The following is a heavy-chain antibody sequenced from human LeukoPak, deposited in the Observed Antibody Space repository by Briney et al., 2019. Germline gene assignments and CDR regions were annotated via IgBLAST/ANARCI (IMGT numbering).Heavy chain of an antibody. CDR3: ARVGTGLVLYYYYGMDV. CDR1: GGSISSSNW. D-gene: IGHD6-6*01. J-gene: IGHJ6*02. CDR2: IYHSGST. Sequence: PSQTLSLTCAVSGGSISSSNWWSWVRQPPGKGLEWIGEIYHSGSTNYNPSLKSRVTISVDTSKNQFSLKLSSVTAADTAVYYCARVGTGLVLYYYYGMDVWGQGTTVTVSS. V-gene: IGHV4-4*02.